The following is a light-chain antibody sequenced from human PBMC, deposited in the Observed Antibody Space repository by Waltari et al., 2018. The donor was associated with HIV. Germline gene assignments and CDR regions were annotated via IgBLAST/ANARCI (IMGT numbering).Light chain of an antibody. Sequence: QSALTQPPSASGSPGQSVTISCTGTSSDVGVYNYISWYQQHPGKAPKLMIFEVTKRPSGVPDRFSGSKPGNTASLTVSGLQAEDEAVYYCCSYAGSDVVFGGGTKLTVL. J-gene: IGLJ2*01. V-gene: IGLV2-8*01. CDR2: EVT. CDR3: CSYAGSDVV. CDR1: SSDVGVYNY.